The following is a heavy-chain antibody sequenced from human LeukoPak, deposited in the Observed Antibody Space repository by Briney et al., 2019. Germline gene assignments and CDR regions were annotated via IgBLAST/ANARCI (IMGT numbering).Heavy chain of an antibody. J-gene: IGHJ6*02. CDR2: VHYSGST. D-gene: IGHD2/OR15-2a*01. V-gene: IGHV4-59*01. Sequence: SETLSLTCSVSGASINNYWSWIRQPPGKGLEWIGYVHYSGSTNYNPSLKSRVTMSLDTSKNQFSLKLTSVTAADTAVYYCARYLRNNDYFLDVWGQGTTVTVSS. CDR1: GASINNY. CDR3: ARYLRNNDYFLDV.